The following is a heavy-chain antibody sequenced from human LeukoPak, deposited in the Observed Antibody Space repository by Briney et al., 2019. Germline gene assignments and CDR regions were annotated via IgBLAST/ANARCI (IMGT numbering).Heavy chain of an antibody. CDR2: IKQDGSEK. Sequence: GGSLRLSCAASGFTFSSYWMSWVRQAPGKGLKWVANIKQDGSEKYYVDSVKGRFTISRDNAKNSLYLQMNSLRAEDTAVYYCARDSGSSLAEYFQHWGQGTLVTVSS. D-gene: IGHD6-13*01. CDR3: ARDSGSSLAEYFQH. V-gene: IGHV3-7*01. J-gene: IGHJ1*01. CDR1: GFTFSSYW.